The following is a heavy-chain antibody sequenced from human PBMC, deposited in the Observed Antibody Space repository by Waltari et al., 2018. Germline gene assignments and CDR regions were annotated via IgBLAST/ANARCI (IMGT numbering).Heavy chain of an antibody. Sequence: QVQLVQSGSELKKPGASVKVSCKASGYTFTSYAMNWVRQAPGQGPEWMGWINTNTGNPTYAQGFTGRFVFSLDTSVSTAYLQISSLKAEDTAVYYCARGGSWYCSSTSCYYYYYMDVWGKGTTVTVSS. J-gene: IGHJ6*03. D-gene: IGHD2-2*01. CDR2: INTNTGNP. CDR3: ARGGSWYCSSTSCYYYYYMDV. V-gene: IGHV7-4-1*02. CDR1: GYTFTSYA.